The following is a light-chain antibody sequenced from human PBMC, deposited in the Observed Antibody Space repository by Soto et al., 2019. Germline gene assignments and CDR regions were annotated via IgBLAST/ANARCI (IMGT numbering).Light chain of an antibody. CDR2: VAS. CDR3: QQFGSSPGFT. V-gene: IGKV3-20*01. J-gene: IGKJ3*01. CDR1: QSINNRY. Sequence: EIVLTQSPGTLSLSPGERATLSCRASQSINNRYLAWYQQKPGQAPRLLIYVASSRATGLPDRFSGSGSGTDFTLTISRLEPEDFAVYYCQQFGSSPGFTFGPGTKVDIK.